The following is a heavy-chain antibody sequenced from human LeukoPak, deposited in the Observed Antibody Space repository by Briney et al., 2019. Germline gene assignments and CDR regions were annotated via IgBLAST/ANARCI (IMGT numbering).Heavy chain of an antibody. CDR2: IYYSGCT. D-gene: IGHD3-22*01. Sequence: SETLSLTCTVSGGSISSGDYSWSWIRQPPGKGLEWIGYIYYSGCTYYNPSLKSRVTISVDTSKNQFSLKLSSVTAADTAVYYCARAYYYDSSGYDYWGQGTLVTVSS. J-gene: IGHJ4*02. CDR3: ARAYYYDSSGYDY. V-gene: IGHV4-30-4*01. CDR1: GGSISSGDYS.